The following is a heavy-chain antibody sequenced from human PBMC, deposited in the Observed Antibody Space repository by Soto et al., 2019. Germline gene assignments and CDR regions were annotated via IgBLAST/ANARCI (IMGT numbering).Heavy chain of an antibody. Sequence: EVQLVESGGGLVQPGGSLRLSCAASGFTFSSYDMHWVRQTTGKGLEWLSSFGTAGDTYYAVSVKGRFSISRENAKTSLYLHMSRLRDGDTALYYCARSPAGDCGERFDAFDIWGQGTMVTVSS. CDR2: FGTAGDT. J-gene: IGHJ3*02. CDR1: GFTFSSYD. CDR3: ARSPAGDCGERFDAFDI. V-gene: IGHV3-13*01. D-gene: IGHD4-17*01.